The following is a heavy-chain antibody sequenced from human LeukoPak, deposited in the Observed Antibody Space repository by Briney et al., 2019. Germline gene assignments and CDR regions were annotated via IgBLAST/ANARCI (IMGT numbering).Heavy chain of an antibody. J-gene: IGHJ6*03. CDR2: ISGSGGST. V-gene: IGHV3-23*01. D-gene: IGHD7-27*01. Sequence: GGSLRLSCAASGFTFSIYAMSWVRQAPGKGLEWVSAISGSGGSTYYADSVKGRFTISRDNSKNTLYLQMNSLRAEDTAVYYCAKSKLGAYYYYYMDVWGKGTTVTVSS. CDR1: GFTFSIYA. CDR3: AKSKLGAYYYYYMDV.